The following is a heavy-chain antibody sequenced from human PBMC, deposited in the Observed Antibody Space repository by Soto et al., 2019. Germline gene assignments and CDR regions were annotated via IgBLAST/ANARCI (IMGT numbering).Heavy chain of an antibody. J-gene: IGHJ6*02. CDR3: ARATLPGTTGTTKFGPNYYYYGMDV. D-gene: IGHD1-1*01. CDR2: ISAYNGNT. V-gene: IGHV1-18*04. Sequence: QVQLVQSGAEVKKPGASVKVSCKASGYTFTSYGISWVRQAPGQGLEWMGWISAYNGNTNYAQKLQGRVTMTTDTSTSTAYMELRSLRSDDTAVYYCARATLPGTTGTTKFGPNYYYYGMDVWGQGTTVTVSS. CDR1: GYTFTSYG.